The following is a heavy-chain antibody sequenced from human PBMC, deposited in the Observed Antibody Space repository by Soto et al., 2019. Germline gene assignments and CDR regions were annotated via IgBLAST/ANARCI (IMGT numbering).Heavy chain of an antibody. Sequence: VSVKVSCKASGYPFSDNQIHWLRRAPGQGLEWMGRINPKSDDTNYAQKFQGRVTMTRDTSIDTAYLELTGLTSDDTTTYYCARKPSLDYIRWGLVPWGQGTLVAVSS. CDR3: ARKPSLDYIRWGLVP. J-gene: IGHJ5*02. CDR2: INPKSDDT. D-gene: IGHD4-4*01. CDR1: GYPFSDNQ. V-gene: IGHV1-2*02.